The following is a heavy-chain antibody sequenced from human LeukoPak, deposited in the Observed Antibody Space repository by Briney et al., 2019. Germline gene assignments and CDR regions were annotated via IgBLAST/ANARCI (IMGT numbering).Heavy chain of an antibody. V-gene: IGHV3-48*03. CDR2: ISSSGSTI. Sequence: GGSLRLSCAASGFTFSSYEMNWVRQAPGKGLEWVSYISSSGSTIYYADSVKGRFTISRDNAKNSLYLQMNSLRAEDTAAYYCARIRVGYSYGFKWDAFDIWGQGTMVTVSS. CDR3: ARIRVGYSYGFKWDAFDI. J-gene: IGHJ3*02. CDR1: GFTFSSYE. D-gene: IGHD5-18*01.